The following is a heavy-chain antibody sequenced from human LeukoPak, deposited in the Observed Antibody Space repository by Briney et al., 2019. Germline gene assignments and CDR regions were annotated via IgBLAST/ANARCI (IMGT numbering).Heavy chain of an antibody. J-gene: IGHJ6*02. D-gene: IGHD5-12*01. CDR2: ISYDGSNK. Sequence: GRSQRLSCAASGFTFRSYGMHWVRQAPGKGLEWVAVISYDGSNKYYADSVKGRFTISRDNSKNTLYLQMNSLRAEDTAVYYCARDRLPYDYYYYYGMDVWGQGTTVTVSS. V-gene: IGHV3-30*03. CDR1: GFTFRSYG. CDR3: ARDRLPYDYYYYYGMDV.